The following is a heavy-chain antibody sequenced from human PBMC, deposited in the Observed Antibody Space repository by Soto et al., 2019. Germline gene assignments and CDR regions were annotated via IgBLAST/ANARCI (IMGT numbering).Heavy chain of an antibody. V-gene: IGHV1-18*04. CDR1: GYTFTSYG. CDR3: ARDTGSLTYYYDSSGYTFDY. J-gene: IGHJ4*02. Sequence: ASVKVSCKASGYTFTSYGTSWVRQAPGQGLEWMGWISAYNGNTNYAQKLQGRVTMTTDTSTSTAYMELRSLRSDDTAAYYCARDTGSLTYYYDSSGYTFDYWGQGTLVTVSS. CDR2: ISAYNGNT. D-gene: IGHD3-22*01.